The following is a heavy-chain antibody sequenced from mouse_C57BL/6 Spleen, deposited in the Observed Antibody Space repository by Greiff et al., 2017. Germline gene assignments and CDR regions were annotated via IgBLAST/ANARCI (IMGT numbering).Heavy chain of an antibody. Sequence: QVQLQQPGTELVKPGASVKLSCKASGYPFPSYWMPWVKQRPGQGLEWIGNINPSNGGTNYNEKFKSKATLTVDKSSSTAYMQLSSLTSEDSAVYYCAREGLRRPPSYAMDYWGQGTSVTVA. J-gene: IGHJ4*01. CDR1: GYPFPSYW. CDR2: INPSNGGT. CDR3: AREGLRRPPSYAMDY. D-gene: IGHD2-4*01. V-gene: IGHV1-53*01.